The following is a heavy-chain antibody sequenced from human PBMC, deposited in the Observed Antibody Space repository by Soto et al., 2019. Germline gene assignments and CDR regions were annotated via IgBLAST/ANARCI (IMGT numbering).Heavy chain of an antibody. J-gene: IGHJ4*02. D-gene: IGHD2-8*02. CDR2: VNQDGSVE. CDR3: VGSTGWIFRY. V-gene: IGHV3-7*03. CDR1: GFTCDTCW. Sequence: PGGSLRLSCAASGFTCDTCWLAWVRQAPGKGLEWVAIVNQDGSVEHYGDSVQGRFSISRDDAKDSVYLQLHSLRVDDTAVYYGVGSTGWIFRYWGQGSLVTVSS.